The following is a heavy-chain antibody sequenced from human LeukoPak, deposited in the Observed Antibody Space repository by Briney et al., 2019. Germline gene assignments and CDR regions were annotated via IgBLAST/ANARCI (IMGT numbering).Heavy chain of an antibody. CDR3: ARTYYDILTGYNPYFDY. CDR1: GFTFNSYV. CDR2: IRYDGNNK. Sequence: GGSLRLSCAASGFTFNSYVMYWVRQAPGKGLEWVAFIRYDGNNKYYADSVKGRFTISRDNSKNTPYLQMNSLRAEDTAVYYCARTYYDILTGYNPYFDYWGQGILVTVSS. V-gene: IGHV3-30*02. D-gene: IGHD3-9*01. J-gene: IGHJ4*02.